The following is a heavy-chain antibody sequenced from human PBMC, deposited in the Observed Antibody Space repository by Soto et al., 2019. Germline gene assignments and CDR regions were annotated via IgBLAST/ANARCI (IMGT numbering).Heavy chain of an antibody. J-gene: IGHJ4*02. D-gene: IGHD5-12*01. CDR3: ARDSPIGSTYSGYDAIDS. V-gene: IGHV1-69*08. CDR1: GGTFSTST. Sequence: QVQLVQSGAEVKKPGSSVKVSCKASGGTFSTSTFTWVRQAPGQGLEWMGRTIPILDVADYAQDFQGRVTITADKSTSTAYMELTSLTSKDTAVYSCARDSPIGSTYSGYDAIDSWGQGTLVTVSS. CDR2: TIPILDVA.